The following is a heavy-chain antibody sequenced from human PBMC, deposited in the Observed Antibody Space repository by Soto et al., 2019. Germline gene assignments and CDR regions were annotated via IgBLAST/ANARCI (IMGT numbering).Heavy chain of an antibody. CDR3: AGEPRGGAYDMDV. D-gene: IGHD3-16*01. Sequence: VQLVESGGGVVQPGTSLRLSCAASRLTFSTYDMHWVRQAPGKGLEWVALIWSDASREFYADSVKGRFSISRDNSKYTLFLQMNVLRVEDTAVYYCAGEPRGGAYDMDVWGQGTTVTVSS. J-gene: IGHJ6*02. CDR2: IWSDASRE. V-gene: IGHV3-33*01. CDR1: RLTFSTYD.